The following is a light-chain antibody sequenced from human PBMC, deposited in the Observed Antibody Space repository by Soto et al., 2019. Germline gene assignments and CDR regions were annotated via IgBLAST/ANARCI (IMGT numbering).Light chain of an antibody. Sequence: DLQMTQSPSSLSASVGDRVTITCQASQDISNFLNWYQQKPGKAPKLLIYDASNLETGVPSRFSGSGYGTDFTFTISSLQPEDIATYYCQQYDNLPPFTFGPGTKVDIK. CDR3: QQYDNLPPFT. V-gene: IGKV1-33*01. CDR2: DAS. CDR1: QDISNF. J-gene: IGKJ3*01.